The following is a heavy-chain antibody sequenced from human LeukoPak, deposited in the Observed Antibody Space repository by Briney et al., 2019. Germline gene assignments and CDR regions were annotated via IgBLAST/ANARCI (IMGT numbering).Heavy chain of an antibody. CDR1: GFSFDSYW. V-gene: IGHV3-7*01. J-gene: IGHJ4*02. CDR3: ARVRSAAAGPLDY. Sequence: PGGSLRLSCVASGFSFDSYWMNWVRQAPGRGLEWVANINHDATEKYYVDSVKGRFTISRDNAKKSPYLQMNRLRADDTAVYHCARVRSAAAGPLDYWGQGTLVTVSS. D-gene: IGHD6-13*01. CDR2: INHDATEK.